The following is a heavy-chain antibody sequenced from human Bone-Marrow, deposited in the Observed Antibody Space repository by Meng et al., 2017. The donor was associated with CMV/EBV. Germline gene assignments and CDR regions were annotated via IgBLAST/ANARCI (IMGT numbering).Heavy chain of an antibody. Sequence: GESLKISCAASGFTFSSYSMNWVRQAPGKGLEWVSSISSSSSYIYYADSVKGRFTISRDNAKNSLYLQMNSLRAEDTAVYYCAVREWDSSSWYGYYYGMDVWGQRTTVTVSS. J-gene: IGHJ6*02. CDR2: ISSSSSYI. CDR1: GFTFSSYS. V-gene: IGHV3-21*01. CDR3: AVREWDSSSWYGYYYGMDV. D-gene: IGHD6-13*01.